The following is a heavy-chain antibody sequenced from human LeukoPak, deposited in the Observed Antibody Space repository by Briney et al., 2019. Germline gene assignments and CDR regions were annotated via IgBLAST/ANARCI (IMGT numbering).Heavy chain of an antibody. V-gene: IGHV3-30*18. CDR2: ISYDGSNK. Sequence: PGGSLRLSCAASGFTFSSYGMHWVRQAPGKGLEWVAVISYDGSNKYYADSVKGRFTISRDNSKNTLYLQMNSLRAEDTAVYYCAKEDATVVTPGLDYWGQGILVTVSS. J-gene: IGHJ4*02. D-gene: IGHD4-23*01. CDR1: GFTFSSYG. CDR3: AKEDATVVTPGLDY.